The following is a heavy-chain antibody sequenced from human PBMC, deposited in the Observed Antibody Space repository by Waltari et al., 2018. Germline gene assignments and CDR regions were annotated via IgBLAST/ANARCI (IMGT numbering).Heavy chain of an antibody. CDR2: IYYSGST. CDR1: GGSISSSSYY. CDR3: ARNHMTRGWFDP. J-gene: IGHJ5*02. V-gene: IGHV4-39*07. D-gene: IGHD2-21*01. Sequence: QLQLQESGPGLVKPSETLSLTCTVSGGSISSSSYYWGWIRQPPGKGLEWIGSIYYSGSTYYNPSLKSRVTRSVDTSKNQFSLKLSSVTAADTAVYYCARNHMTRGWFDPWGQGTLVTVSS.